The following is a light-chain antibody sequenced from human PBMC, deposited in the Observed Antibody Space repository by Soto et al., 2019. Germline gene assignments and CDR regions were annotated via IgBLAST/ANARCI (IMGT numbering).Light chain of an antibody. CDR2: GAS. J-gene: IGKJ1*01. CDR3: QQYGSSPLWT. V-gene: IGKV3-20*01. CDR1: QSVKSS. Sequence: IIMTQSPATLSVSPVEVAALCCRGSQSVKSSLAWYQQKPGQAPRLLIYGASSRATGIPDRFSGSGSGTDFTLTISRLEPEDFAVYYCQQYGSSPLWTFGQGTKVDI.